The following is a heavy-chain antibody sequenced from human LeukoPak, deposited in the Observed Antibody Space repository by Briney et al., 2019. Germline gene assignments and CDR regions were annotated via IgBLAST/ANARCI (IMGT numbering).Heavy chain of an antibody. J-gene: IGHJ4*02. CDR1: GYSFTSYW. D-gene: IGHD3-10*01. CDR2: IYPRDSDT. Sequence: GESLKISCKGSGYSFTSYWIGWVRQMPGKGLEWMGIIYPRDSDTRYSPSFQGQVTISADKSISTAYLQWSSLKASDTAIYYCARQVGNNYYAAYFDCWGQGTLVTVSS. CDR3: ARQVGNNYYAAYFDC. V-gene: IGHV5-51*01.